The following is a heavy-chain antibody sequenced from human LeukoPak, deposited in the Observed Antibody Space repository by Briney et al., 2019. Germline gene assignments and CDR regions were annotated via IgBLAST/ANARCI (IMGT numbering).Heavy chain of an antibody. V-gene: IGHV3-21*01. D-gene: IGHD3-10*01. J-gene: IGHJ4*02. CDR1: GFTFSSYS. CDR3: VRGVNSPFDY. CDR2: ISSSSSYI. Sequence: GGSLRPSCAASGFTFSSYSMNWVRQAPGKGLEWVSSISSSSSYIYYADSVRGRFTISRDNAKNSLYLQMNSLRAEDTAVYYCVRGVNSPFDYWGQGTLVTVSS.